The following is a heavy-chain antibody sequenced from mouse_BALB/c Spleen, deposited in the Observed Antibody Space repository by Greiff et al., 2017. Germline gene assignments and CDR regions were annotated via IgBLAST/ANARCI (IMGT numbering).Heavy chain of an antibody. J-gene: IGHJ4*01. CDR1: GFSLTSYG. V-gene: IGHV2-9*02. D-gene: IGHD2-4*01. CDR3: ARDEFNYEYDDYAMDY. CDR2: IWAGGST. Sequence: VKLMEPGPGLVAPSQCLSFSCTVSGFSLTSYGVYWVRQPPGKGLEWLGVIWAGGSTNYNSALMSRLSISTDNSKSQVFLKMNSLQTDDTAMYYCARDEFNYEYDDYAMDYWGQGTTVTVSS.